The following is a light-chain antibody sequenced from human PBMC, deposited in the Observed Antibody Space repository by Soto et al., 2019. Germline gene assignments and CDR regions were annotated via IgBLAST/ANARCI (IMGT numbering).Light chain of an antibody. CDR2: EVN. V-gene: IGLV2-8*01. J-gene: IGLJ1*01. CDR3: SSFAVSNSFV. CDR1: SNDVGGYNY. Sequence: QSALTRPPSASGSPGQSVTISCTGTSNDVGGYNYVSWYQQHPGKAPKLMIYEVNKRPSGVPDRFSGSKSGNTASLTVSGLQAEDEADYYCSSFAVSNSFVFRTGTKVTVL.